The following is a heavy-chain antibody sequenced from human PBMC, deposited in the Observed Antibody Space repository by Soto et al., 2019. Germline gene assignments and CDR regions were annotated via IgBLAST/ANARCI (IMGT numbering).Heavy chain of an antibody. J-gene: IGHJ4*01. D-gene: IGHD5-18*01. CDR3: ALLPSESSYGKFFD. Sequence: DSVEVSWKASGYIFTNYVVHWLRQAPGQGLEWMGMINPSSGDTTYAQKFQVRVTMTSDTSTSTAYLELSSLRYEDTAFYYCALLPSESSYGKFFD. CDR2: INPSSGDT. CDR1: GYIFTNYV. V-gene: IGHV1-46*01.